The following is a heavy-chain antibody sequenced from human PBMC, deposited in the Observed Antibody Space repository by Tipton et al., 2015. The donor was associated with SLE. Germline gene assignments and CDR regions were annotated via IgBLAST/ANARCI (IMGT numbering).Heavy chain of an antibody. CDR2: IYTSGST. V-gene: IGHV4-4*08. D-gene: IGHD5-12*01. CDR1: GGSISSYY. J-gene: IGHJ4*02. CDR3: ARSSLDIEARYVDY. Sequence: TLSLTCTVSGGSISSYYWSWIRQPPGKGLEWIGYIYTSGSTNYNPSLKSRVTISVDTSKNQFSLKLSSVTAADTAVYYCARSSLDIEARYVDYWGQGTLVTVSS.